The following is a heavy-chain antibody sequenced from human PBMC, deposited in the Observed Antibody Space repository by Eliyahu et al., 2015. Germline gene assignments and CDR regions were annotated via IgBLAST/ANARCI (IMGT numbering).Heavy chain of an antibody. Sequence: QVQLQQWGAGLLKPSETLSLTCAVYGGSFSGYYWSWIRQPPGKGLEWIGEINHSGDTNYNPSLKSRVTISADTSKNQFSLKLSSVTAADTAVYYCARGDSSYYYYYYGMDVWGQGTTVTVSS. CDR2: INHSGDT. CDR3: ARGDSSYYYYYYGMDV. V-gene: IGHV4-34*01. CDR1: GGSFSGYY. J-gene: IGHJ6*02. D-gene: IGHD3-22*01.